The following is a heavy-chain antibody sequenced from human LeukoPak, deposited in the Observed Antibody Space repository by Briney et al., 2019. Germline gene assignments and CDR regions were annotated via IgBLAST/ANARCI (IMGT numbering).Heavy chain of an antibody. D-gene: IGHD3-10*01. CDR3: ARTTMVRGTYYMDV. CDR1: GGSISSDNYS. V-gene: IGHV4-61*02. J-gene: IGHJ6*03. CDR2: VYTSGST. Sequence: PSQTLSLTCTVSGGSISSDNYSWSWIRQPAGKGLEWIGRVYTSGSTNYNPSLKSRVTISVDTSKKQFSLKLSSVTAADTAVYYCARTTMVRGTYYMDVWGKGTTVTISS.